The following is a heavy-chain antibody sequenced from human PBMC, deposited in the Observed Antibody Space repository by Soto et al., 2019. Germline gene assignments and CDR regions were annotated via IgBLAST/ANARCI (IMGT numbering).Heavy chain of an antibody. CDR1: GGSISSGGYS. Sequence: QLQLQESGSGLVKPSQTLSLTCAVSGGSISSGGYSWSSIRQPPGKGLEWIGCIHHSGSAYYHPSLESRVTISVDRSKNQVSLKLSSVTAADTTVYYCARALYCGGDCYYWYFDLWGRGTLVTVSS. V-gene: IGHV4-30-2*01. CDR2: IHHSGSA. D-gene: IGHD2-21*02. CDR3: ARALYCGGDCYYWYFDL. J-gene: IGHJ2*01.